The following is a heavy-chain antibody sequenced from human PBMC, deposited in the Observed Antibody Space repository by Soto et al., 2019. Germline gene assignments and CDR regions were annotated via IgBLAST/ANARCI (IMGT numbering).Heavy chain of an antibody. CDR3: ARTLHTLDYYYGMDV. CDR1: GGPISSYY. J-gene: IGHJ6*02. CDR2: IYYSGST. Sequence: ETLSLTCTVSGGPISSYYWSWIRQPPGKGLEWIGYIYYSGSTNYNPSLKSRVTISVDTSKNQFSLKLSSVTAADTAVYYCARTLHTLDYYYGMDVWGQGTTVTVSS. D-gene: IGHD2-15*01. V-gene: IGHV4-59*08.